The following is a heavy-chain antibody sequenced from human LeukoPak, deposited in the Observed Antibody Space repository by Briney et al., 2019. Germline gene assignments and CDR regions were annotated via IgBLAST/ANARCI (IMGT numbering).Heavy chain of an antibody. CDR1: GGTFSSYA. CDR3: ARGYGDYDNWFDP. J-gene: IGHJ5*02. Sequence: SVKVSCKASGGTFSSYAISWVRQAPGQGLEWMGGIIPIFGTANYAQKFQGRVTITTDESTSTAYMELSSLRSEDTAVYYCARGYGDYDNWFDPWGQGTLVTVSS. V-gene: IGHV1-69*05. CDR2: IIPIFGTA. D-gene: IGHD4-17*01.